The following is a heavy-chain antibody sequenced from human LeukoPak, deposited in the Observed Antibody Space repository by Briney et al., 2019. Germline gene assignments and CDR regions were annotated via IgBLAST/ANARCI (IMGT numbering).Heavy chain of an antibody. CDR3: ARDQYCSGDNCYSFTWFDS. J-gene: IGHJ5*01. D-gene: IGHD2-15*01. Sequence: GALRLSCAASGFTFSRHWMSWVRQAPGKGLEWVANIKQDGSEKYSLDSLRGRFTISRDNAKNSLYLQMNSLKAEDTVVYYCARDQYCSGDNCYSFTWFDSWAREPWSPSPQ. CDR1: GFTFSRHW. V-gene: IGHV3-7*01. CDR2: IKQDGSEK.